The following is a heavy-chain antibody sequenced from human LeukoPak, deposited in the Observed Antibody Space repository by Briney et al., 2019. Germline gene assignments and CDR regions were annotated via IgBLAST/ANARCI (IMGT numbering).Heavy chain of an antibody. Sequence: PGGFLRLSCAASGFTFSSYAMSWVRQAPGKGLEWVSAISGSGGSTYYADSVKGRFTISRDNSKNTLYLQMNSLRAEDTAVYYCASTLIVVVPAAIYYYYGMDVWGQGTTVTVSS. CDR1: GFTFSSYA. CDR2: ISGSGGST. CDR3: ASTLIVVVPAAIYYYYGMDV. J-gene: IGHJ6*02. D-gene: IGHD2-2*01. V-gene: IGHV3-23*01.